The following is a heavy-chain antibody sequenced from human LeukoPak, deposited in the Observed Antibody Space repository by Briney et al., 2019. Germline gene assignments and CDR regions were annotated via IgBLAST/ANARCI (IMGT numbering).Heavy chain of an antibody. Sequence: ASVKVSCRASGYTFTTYAIHWVRQAPGQRLEWMGWINVGNANTKYSQKLQGRVTITRDTSASTAYMELSTLRSEDTAVYYCARVPYYYDNNWFDPWGQGTLVTVSS. CDR3: ARVPYYYDNNWFDP. J-gene: IGHJ5*02. CDR1: GYTFTTYA. CDR2: INVGNANT. V-gene: IGHV1-3*01. D-gene: IGHD3-22*01.